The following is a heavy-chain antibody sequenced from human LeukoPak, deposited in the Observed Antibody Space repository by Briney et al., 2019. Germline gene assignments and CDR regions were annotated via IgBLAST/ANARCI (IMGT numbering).Heavy chain of an antibody. J-gene: IGHJ4*02. CDR3: ARDTSFYGSGSYMN. V-gene: IGHV1-18*01. Sequence: ASVKVSCKASGYTFTSYGISWVRPAPGQGLEWMGWISAYNGNTNYAQKLQGRVTMTTDTSTSTAYMELRSLRSDDTAVYYCARDTSFYGSGSYMNWGQGTLVTVSS. D-gene: IGHD3-10*01. CDR2: ISAYNGNT. CDR1: GYTFTSYG.